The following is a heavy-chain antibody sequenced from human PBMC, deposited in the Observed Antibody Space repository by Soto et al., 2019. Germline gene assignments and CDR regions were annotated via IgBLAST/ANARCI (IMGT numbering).Heavy chain of an antibody. Sequence: QVQLVESGGGVVQPGRSLRLSCAASGFTFSSYAMHWVRQAPGKGLEWVAVISYDGSNKYYADSVKGRFTISRDNSKNTLYMQMNSLRAEDTAVYYCAREAPATVVTGVGYFDYWGQGTLVTVSS. CDR1: GFTFSSYA. CDR2: ISYDGSNK. J-gene: IGHJ4*02. V-gene: IGHV3-30-3*01. D-gene: IGHD4-17*01. CDR3: AREAPATVVTGVGYFDY.